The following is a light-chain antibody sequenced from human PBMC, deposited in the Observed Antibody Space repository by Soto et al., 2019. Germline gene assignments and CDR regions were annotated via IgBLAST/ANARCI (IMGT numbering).Light chain of an antibody. Sequence: QSVLTQPPSASASLGASVTLTCTLSSGYSNYKVDWYQQRPGKGPRFVMRVGTGGIVGSKGDGIPDRFSVLGSGLNRYPTIKNIQEEDESDYHCGADHGSGSNFVYVFGGGTQLTVL. V-gene: IGLV9-49*01. CDR1: SGYSNYK. CDR2: VGTGGIVG. J-gene: IGLJ7*01. CDR3: GADHGSGSNFVYV.